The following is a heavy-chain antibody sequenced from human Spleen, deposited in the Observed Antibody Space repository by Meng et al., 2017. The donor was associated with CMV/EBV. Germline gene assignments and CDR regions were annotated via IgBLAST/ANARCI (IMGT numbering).Heavy chain of an antibody. D-gene: IGHD3-10*01. V-gene: IGHV2-5*01. CDR2: IYWNDDK. CDR3: AHRPYGSGSYYLYNWFDP. Sequence: SGPTLVKPTQTLTLTCTFSGFSLSTSGVGVGWIRQPPGKALEWLALIYWNDDKRYSPSLKSRLTITKDTSKNQVVLTMTNMDPVDTATYYYAHRPYGSGSYYLYNWFDPWGQGTLVTVSS. CDR1: GFSLSTSGVG. J-gene: IGHJ5*02.